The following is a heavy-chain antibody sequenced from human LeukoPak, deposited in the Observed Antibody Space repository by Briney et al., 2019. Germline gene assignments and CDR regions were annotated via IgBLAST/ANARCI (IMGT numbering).Heavy chain of an antibody. D-gene: IGHD6-19*01. CDR1: GFTFSSYA. Sequence: GGSLRLSCAASGFTFSSYAMSWVRQAPGKGLEWVSAISGSGGSTYYADSVKGRFTISRDNSKNTLYLQMNSLRVEDTAVYFCARIARSSGYYYFDYWGQGTLVTVSS. J-gene: IGHJ4*02. CDR2: ISGSGGST. V-gene: IGHV3-23*01. CDR3: ARIARSSGYYYFDY.